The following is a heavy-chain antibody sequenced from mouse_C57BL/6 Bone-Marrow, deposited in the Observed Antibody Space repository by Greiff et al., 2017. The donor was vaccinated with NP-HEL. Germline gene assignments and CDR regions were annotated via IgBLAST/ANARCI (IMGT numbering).Heavy chain of an antibody. CDR2: IYPGDGDT. D-gene: IGHD2-3*01. Sequence: VQLQQSGPELVKPGASVKISCKASGYAFSSSWMNWVKQRPGKGLEWIGRIYPGDGDTNYNGKFKGKATLTADKSSSTAYMQLSSLTSGDSAVYFCARNDGYYAGYWGQGTTLTVSS. J-gene: IGHJ2*01. V-gene: IGHV1-82*01. CDR1: GYAFSSSW. CDR3: ARNDGYYAGY.